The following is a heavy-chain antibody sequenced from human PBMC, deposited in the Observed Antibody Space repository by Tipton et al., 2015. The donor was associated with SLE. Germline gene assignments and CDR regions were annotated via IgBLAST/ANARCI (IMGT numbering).Heavy chain of an antibody. CDR3: ARDLGSGWYST. CDR1: GGSVSSGSYY. D-gene: IGHD6-19*01. V-gene: IGHV4-61*01. CDR2: IYYSGST. J-gene: IGHJ5*02. Sequence: TLSLTCTVSGGSVSSGSYYWSWIRQPPGKGLEWIGYIYYSGSTNYNPSLKSRVTISVDTSKNQFSLKLSSVTAADTAVYYCARDLGSGWYSTWGQGTLVTVSS.